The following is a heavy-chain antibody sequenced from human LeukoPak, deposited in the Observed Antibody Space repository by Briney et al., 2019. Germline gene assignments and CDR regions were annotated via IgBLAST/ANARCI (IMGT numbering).Heavy chain of an antibody. V-gene: IGHV4-61*02. Sequence: SQTLSLTCTVSGGSISSGSYYWSWIRQPAGKGLEWIGRIYTSGSTNYNPSLKSRVTISVDTFKNQFSLKLSSVTAADTAVYYCAREVTGTTYFDYYYGMDVWGQGTTVTVSS. D-gene: IGHD1-7*01. CDR3: AREVTGTTYFDYYYGMDV. CDR1: GGSISSGSYY. CDR2: IYTSGST. J-gene: IGHJ6*02.